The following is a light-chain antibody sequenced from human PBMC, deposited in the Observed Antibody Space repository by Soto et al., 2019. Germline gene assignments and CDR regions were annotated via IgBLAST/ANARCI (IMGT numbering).Light chain of an antibody. CDR3: GSFRRSSTLV. CDR2: EVS. V-gene: IGLV2-14*01. Sequence: QSALTQPASVSGSPGQSITISCTGTSSDVGGYNYVSWYQQHPGKAPKLMIYEVSNRPSGISNRFSGSKSGNTASLTISGLQAEDEADYYCGSFRRSSTLVFGAGTKLTVL. CDR1: SSDVGGYNY. J-gene: IGLJ1*01.